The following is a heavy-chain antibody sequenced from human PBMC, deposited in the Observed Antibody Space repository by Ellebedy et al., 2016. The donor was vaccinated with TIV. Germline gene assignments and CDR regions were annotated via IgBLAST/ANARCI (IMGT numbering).Heavy chain of an antibody. Sequence: GESLKISCAASEFTFRDNSMSWIRQAPGKGLEWVSYIISSGRTMYYADSVKGRFTISRDNAKNSLYLQMNSLRAEDTAFYYCAKDIRRGMGFDYWGQGTLVIVSS. CDR3: AKDIRRGMGFDY. CDR2: IISSGRTM. CDR1: EFTFRDNS. V-gene: IGHV3-11*01. J-gene: IGHJ4*02. D-gene: IGHD6-13*01.